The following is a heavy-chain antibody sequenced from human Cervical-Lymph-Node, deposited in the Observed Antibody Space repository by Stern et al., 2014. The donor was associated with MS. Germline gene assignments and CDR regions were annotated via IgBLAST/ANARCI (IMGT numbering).Heavy chain of an antibody. CDR2: VFYTGST. V-gene: IGHV4-59*01. Sequence: DQLVESGPGLVKPSETLSLTCTVSGGFISSYYWSWIRQPPGKALEWIGNVFYTGSTNYNPSLKSRVTISLDTSKNQVSLNLNSVTTADTAVYYCTRAADLYYYYGMDVWGQGTTVSVS. CDR1: GGFISSYY. CDR3: TRAADLYYYYGMDV. J-gene: IGHJ6*02.